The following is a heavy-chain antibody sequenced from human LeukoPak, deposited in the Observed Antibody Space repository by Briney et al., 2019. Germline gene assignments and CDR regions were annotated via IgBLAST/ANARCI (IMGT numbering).Heavy chain of an antibody. J-gene: IGHJ4*02. V-gene: IGHV4-61*02. CDR3: ASGLVSGGATTFDY. CDR2: IYTSGST. Sequence: PSQTLSLTCTVSGGSISSGSYYWSWIRQPAGKGLEWIGRIYTSGSTNYNPSLKSRVTTSVDTSKNQFSLKLSSVTAADTAVYYCASGLVSGGATTFDYWGQGTLVTVSS. D-gene: IGHD1-26*01. CDR1: GGSISSGSYY.